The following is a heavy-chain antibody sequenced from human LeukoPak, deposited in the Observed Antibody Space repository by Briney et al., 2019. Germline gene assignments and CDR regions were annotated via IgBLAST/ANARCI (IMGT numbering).Heavy chain of an antibody. V-gene: IGHV4-31*03. CDR3: ARGGWTNYFDY. CDR1: GGSISSGGYY. Sequence: SETLSLTCTVSGGSISSGGYYWSWIRQHPGKGLEWIGYIYYSGSTYYNPSLKSRVTISVDTSKNQFSLKLSSVTAADTAVYYCARGGWTNYFDYWGQGTLVTVPS. D-gene: IGHD6-19*01. CDR2: IYYSGST. J-gene: IGHJ4*02.